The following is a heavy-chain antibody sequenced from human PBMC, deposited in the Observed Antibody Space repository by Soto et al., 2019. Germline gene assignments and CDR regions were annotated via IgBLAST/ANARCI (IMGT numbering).Heavy chain of an antibody. CDR2: INPNSGGT. Sequence: ASVKVSCKASGYTFTGYYMHWVRQAPGQGLEWMGWINPNSGGTNYAQKFQGRVTMTRDTSISTAYMELSRLRSDDTAVYYCARLGLKSHYYDSPDIWGQGTMVTVSS. J-gene: IGHJ3*02. D-gene: IGHD3-22*01. CDR1: GYTFTGYY. CDR3: ARLGLKSHYYDSPDI. V-gene: IGHV1-2*02.